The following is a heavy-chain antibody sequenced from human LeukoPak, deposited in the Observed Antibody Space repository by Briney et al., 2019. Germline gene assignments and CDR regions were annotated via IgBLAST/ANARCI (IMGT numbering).Heavy chain of an antibody. D-gene: IGHD1-26*01. CDR1: GYAFTDYD. Sequence: ASVKVSCKTSGYAFTDYDITWVRQAPGQGLEWMGRVSPYNGNTYYSQRFQDRVTITKDTSTGTAYMDLRTDDTAMYYCARRRDLYSGSYYPFDYWGQGTLVTVSS. J-gene: IGHJ4*02. V-gene: IGHV1-18*01. CDR3: ARRRDLYSGSYYPFDY. CDR2: VSPYNGNT.